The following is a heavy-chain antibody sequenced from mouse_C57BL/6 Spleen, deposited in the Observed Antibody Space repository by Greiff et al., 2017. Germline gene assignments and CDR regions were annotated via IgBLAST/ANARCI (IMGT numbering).Heavy chain of an antibody. CDR1: GFTFSDYY. CDR3: ARHSPGSFDY. CDR2: ISNGGGST. Sequence: EVKLVESGGGLVQPGGSLKLSCAASGFTFSDYYMYWVRQTPEKRLEWVAYISNGGGSTYYPDTVKGLFTISRDNDKKTLYLQMSRLKSEDTAMYYCARHSPGSFDYWGQGTTLTVSS. D-gene: IGHD2-2*01. J-gene: IGHJ2*01. V-gene: IGHV5-12*01.